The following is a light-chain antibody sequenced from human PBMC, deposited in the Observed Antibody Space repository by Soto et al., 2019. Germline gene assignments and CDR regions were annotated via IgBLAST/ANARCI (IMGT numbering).Light chain of an antibody. CDR1: QSLTGR. V-gene: IGKV1-5*01. CDR2: DVS. J-gene: IGKJ2*01. Sequence: DIQMTQSPSTLSASIGDRVTLTCRASQSLTGRLAWYQQKPGRPPKLLIYDVSNLESGVPSRFSGSESGTNFTLTISSLRPDDFATFYCQQYKVYPYTFGQRTRLDI. CDR3: QQYKVYPYT.